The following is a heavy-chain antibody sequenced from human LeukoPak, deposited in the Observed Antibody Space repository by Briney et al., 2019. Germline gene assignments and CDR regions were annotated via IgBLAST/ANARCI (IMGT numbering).Heavy chain of an antibody. D-gene: IGHD2-15*01. CDR2: ISSSSSYI. CDR3: AREKGYCSGGSCYLNWFDP. CDR1: GFTFSSYS. Sequence: GSLRLSCAASGFTFSSYSMNWVRQAPGKGLEWVSSISSSSSYIYYADSVKGRFTISRDNAKNSLYLQMNSLRAEDTAVYYCAREKGYCSGGSCYLNWFDPWGQGTLVTVSS. J-gene: IGHJ5*02. V-gene: IGHV3-21*01.